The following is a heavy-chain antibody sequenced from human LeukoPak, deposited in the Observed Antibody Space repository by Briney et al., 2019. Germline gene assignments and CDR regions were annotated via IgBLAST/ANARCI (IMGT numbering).Heavy chain of an antibody. Sequence: GGSLRLSCAASGFTFNNYYMGWVRQAPGKGLECVSRISSSSSTIYYADSVKGRFTISRDKAKNSLYLQMNALRAEDTAVYYCARSVDVDYWGQGILVTVSP. CDR2: ISSSSSTI. CDR3: ARSVDVDY. V-gene: IGHV3-48*01. D-gene: IGHD5-24*01. CDR1: GFTFNNYY. J-gene: IGHJ4*02.